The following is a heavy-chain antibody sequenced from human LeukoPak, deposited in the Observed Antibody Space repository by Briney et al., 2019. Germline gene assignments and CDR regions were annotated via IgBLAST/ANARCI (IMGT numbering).Heavy chain of an antibody. D-gene: IGHD2-2*01. V-gene: IGHV1-18*04. CDR1: GYTFTSYG. Sequence: ASVKVSCKASGYTFTSYGISWVRQAPGQGLEWMGWISAYNGNTNYAQKLQGRVTMTTDTSTSTAYMELRSLRSDDTAVYYCARGGYCSSTGCYPYFDYWGQGTLVTVSS. CDR2: ISAYNGNT. J-gene: IGHJ4*02. CDR3: ARGGYCSSTGCYPYFDY.